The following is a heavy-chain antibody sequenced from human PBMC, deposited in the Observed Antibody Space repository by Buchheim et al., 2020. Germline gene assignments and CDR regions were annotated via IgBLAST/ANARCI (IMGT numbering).Heavy chain of an antibody. CDR2: ISYDGSNK. Sequence: QVQLVESGGGVVQPGRSLRLSCAASGFTFSSYGMHWVRQAPGKGLEWVAVISYDGSNKYYADSVKGRFTISRDNSKNTLYLQMNSLRAEDTAVYYCAKGPYYYDSSGLGYFDYWGQGTL. D-gene: IGHD3-22*01. CDR1: GFTFSSYG. CDR3: AKGPYYYDSSGLGYFDY. V-gene: IGHV3-30*18. J-gene: IGHJ4*02.